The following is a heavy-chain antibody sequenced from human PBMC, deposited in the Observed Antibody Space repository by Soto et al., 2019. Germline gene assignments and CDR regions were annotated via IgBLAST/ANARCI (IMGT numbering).Heavy chain of an antibody. Sequence: QITLKESGPTLVKTTQALTLTCTCSGFSRSTSGVGVGWIRQPPGKALSWLALIYWNDDKRYSLSLKTRLTITKDTSTHQVVLTMTKMDPVDTATYYCGHRRPDYDDSSGYYDYYFDYSGQGTLVTVSS. D-gene: IGHD3-22*01. CDR3: GHRRPDYDDSSGYYDYYFDY. J-gene: IGHJ4*02. CDR1: GFSRSTSGVG. V-gene: IGHV2-5*01. CDR2: IYWNDDK.